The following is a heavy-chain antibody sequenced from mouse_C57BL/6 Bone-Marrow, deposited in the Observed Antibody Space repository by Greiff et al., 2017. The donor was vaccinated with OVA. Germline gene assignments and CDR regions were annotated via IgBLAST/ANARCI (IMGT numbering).Heavy chain of an antibody. Sequence: EVKLVESGGGLVKPGGSLKLSCAASGFTFSSYAMSWVRQTPEKRLEWVATISDGGSYTYYPDNVKGRFTISRDNAKNNLYLHMNHLRSEDTAMYDYARDCDGLYAMDYWGQGTSVTVSS. CDR1: GFTFSSYA. D-gene: IGHD1-1*01. CDR3: ARDCDGLYAMDY. V-gene: IGHV5-4*01. CDR2: ISDGGSYT. J-gene: IGHJ4*01.